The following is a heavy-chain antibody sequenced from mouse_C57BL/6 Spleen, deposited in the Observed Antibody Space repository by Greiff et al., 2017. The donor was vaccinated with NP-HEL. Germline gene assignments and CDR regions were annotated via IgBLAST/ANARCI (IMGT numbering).Heavy chain of an antibody. CDR2: IRPNSGST. V-gene: IGHV1-64*01. CDR1: GYTFTSYW. CDR3: ARSRVYDGPYYAMDY. J-gene: IGHJ4*01. D-gene: IGHD2-3*01. Sequence: QVQLQQPGAELVKPGASVKLSCKASGYTFTSYWMHWVKQRPGQGLEWIGMIRPNSGSTNYNEKFKSKATLTVDKSSSTAYMQLSSLTSEDSAVYYCARSRVYDGPYYAMDYWGQGTSVTVSS.